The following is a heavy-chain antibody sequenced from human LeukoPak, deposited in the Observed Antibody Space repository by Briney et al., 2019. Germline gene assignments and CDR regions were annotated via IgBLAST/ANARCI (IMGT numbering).Heavy chain of an antibody. CDR1: GFTFSDYF. CDR3: ARDMGFFDS. D-gene: IGHD3-10*01. CDR2: ISSGSSAI. J-gene: IGHJ4*02. V-gene: IGHV3-11*01. Sequence: GGSLRHSCAASGFTFSDYFMSWIRQAPGKGPEWVSYISSGSSAIYYADSVKGRFTISRDNAKNSLYLQMNSLRAEDTAVYYCARDMGFFDSWGRGTLVTVSS.